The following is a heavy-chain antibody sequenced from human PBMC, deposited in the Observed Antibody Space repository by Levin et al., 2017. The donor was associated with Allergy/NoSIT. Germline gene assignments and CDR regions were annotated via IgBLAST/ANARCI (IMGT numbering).Heavy chain of an antibody. V-gene: IGHV3-23*01. D-gene: IGHD4-17*01. CDR2: ISGSGGST. J-gene: IGHJ4*02. CDR3: AKDRSRGYGDYGFDY. Sequence: LSLTCAASGFTFSSSAMSWVRQAPGKGLEWVSAISGSGGSTYYADSVKGRFTISRDNSKNTLYLQMNSLRAEDTAVYYCAKDRSRGYGDYGFDYWGQGTLVTVSS. CDR1: GFTFSSSA.